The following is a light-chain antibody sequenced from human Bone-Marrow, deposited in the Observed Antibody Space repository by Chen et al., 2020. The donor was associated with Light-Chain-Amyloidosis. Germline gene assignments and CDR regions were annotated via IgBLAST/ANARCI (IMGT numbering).Light chain of an antibody. Sequence: SYVLTQPSLVSVAPGQTATIACGGNNIGSTSVHWYQQTPGQAPLLVVYDDSDRPSGIPERLSGSNAGNTATLTISRVDAGDEADYYCQVWDRSSDRPVFGGGTKLTVL. J-gene: IGLJ3*02. V-gene: IGLV3-21*02. CDR1: NIGSTS. CDR3: QVWDRSSDRPV. CDR2: DDS.